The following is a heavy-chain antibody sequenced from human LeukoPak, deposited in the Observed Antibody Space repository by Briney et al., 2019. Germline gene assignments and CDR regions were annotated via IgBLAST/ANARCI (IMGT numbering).Heavy chain of an antibody. Sequence: GGSLRLPCAASGFTFSSYWMSWVRQAPGKGLEWVANIKQDGSEKYYVDSVKGRFTISRDNAKNSLYLQMNSLRAEDTAVYYCAREGSDWNYYYYMDVWGKGTTVTISS. J-gene: IGHJ6*03. D-gene: IGHD6-19*01. V-gene: IGHV3-7*01. CDR1: GFTFSSYW. CDR3: AREGSDWNYYYYMDV. CDR2: IKQDGSEK.